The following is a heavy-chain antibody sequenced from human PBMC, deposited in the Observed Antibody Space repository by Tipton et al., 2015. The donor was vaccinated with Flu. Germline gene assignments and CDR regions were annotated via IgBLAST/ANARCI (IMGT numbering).Heavy chain of an antibody. CDR1: GGSVNIENSY. Sequence: TLSLTCTVSGGSVNIENSYWVWIRQSLGRGLEWVATIYNTGFTNYNPSLRSRVTVSLDMSKNQFSLNASLLTAADTAIYYCARDRSGSSSYYGAFDIWGQGTMVNVSS. J-gene: IGHJ3*02. D-gene: IGHD3-10*01. V-gene: IGHV4-39*07. CDR2: IYNTGFT. CDR3: ARDRSGSSSYYGAFDI.